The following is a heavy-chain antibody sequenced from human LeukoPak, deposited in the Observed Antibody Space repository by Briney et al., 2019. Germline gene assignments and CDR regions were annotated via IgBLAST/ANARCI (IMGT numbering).Heavy chain of an antibody. J-gene: IGHJ3*02. CDR2: ICGSGGST. CDR3: AKDGGSYPRGAFDI. CDR1: GFTFSSYA. D-gene: IGHD1-26*01. V-gene: IGHV3-23*01. Sequence: PGGSLRLSCAASGFTFSSYAMSWVRQAPGRGLEWVSAICGSGGSTYYADSVKGGFTISRDNSKNTLCLQMNSQRAEGTAVYYWAKDGGSYPRGAFDIWGQGTMVTVSS.